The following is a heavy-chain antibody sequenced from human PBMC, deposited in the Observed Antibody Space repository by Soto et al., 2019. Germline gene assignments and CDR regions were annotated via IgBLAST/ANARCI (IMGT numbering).Heavy chain of an antibody. J-gene: IGHJ1*01. CDR3: ARDLTGESRTDSSGWPTEYFQH. Sequence: ALVKVSCKASGYTIPIYYMHWGRQATGQGLEWMGIINPSGGSTSYAQKFQGRVTMTRDTSTSTVYMELSSLRSEDTAVYYCARDLTGESRTDSSGWPTEYFQHWGQGTLVTVSS. CDR1: GYTIPIYY. D-gene: IGHD6-19*01. CDR2: INPSGGST. V-gene: IGHV1-46*03.